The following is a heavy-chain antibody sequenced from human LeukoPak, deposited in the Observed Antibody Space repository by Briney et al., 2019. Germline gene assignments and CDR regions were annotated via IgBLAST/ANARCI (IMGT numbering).Heavy chain of an antibody. CDR2: INHSGST. J-gene: IGHJ6*03. CDR3: AREGSAAAGPYYYYMDV. CDR1: GGSFSGYY. V-gene: IGHV4-34*01. Sequence: SETLSLTCAVYGGSFSGYYWSWLRQPPGKGLEWIGEINHSGSTNYNPSLKSRVTISVDTSKNQFSLKLSSVTAADTAVYYCAREGSAAAGPYYYYMDVWGKGTTVTVSS. D-gene: IGHD6-13*01.